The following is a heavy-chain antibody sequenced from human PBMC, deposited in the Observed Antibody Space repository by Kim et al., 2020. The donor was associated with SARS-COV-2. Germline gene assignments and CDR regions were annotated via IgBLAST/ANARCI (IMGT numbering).Heavy chain of an antibody. V-gene: IGHV1-69*13. Sequence: SVKVSCKASGGTFSSYAISWVRQAPGQGLEWMGGIIPIFGTANYAQKFQGRVTITADESTSTAYMELSSLRSEDTAVYYCAVNDFWSGYSEDYYYGMDVWGQGTTVTVSS. CDR2: IIPIFGTA. D-gene: IGHD3-3*01. CDR1: GGTFSSYA. J-gene: IGHJ6*02. CDR3: AVNDFWSGYSEDYYYGMDV.